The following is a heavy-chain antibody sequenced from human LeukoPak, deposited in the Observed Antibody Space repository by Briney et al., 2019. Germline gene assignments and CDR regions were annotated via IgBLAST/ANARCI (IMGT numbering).Heavy chain of an antibody. CDR1: GGSFSGYY. J-gene: IGHJ4*02. CDR2: INHSGST. CDR3: ARRRRWRYYYFDY. Sequence: SETLSLTCAVYGGSFSGYYWSWTRQPPGKGLEWIGEINHSGSTNYNPSLKSRVTISVDTSKNQFSLKLSSVTAADTAVYYCARRRRWRYYYFDYWGQGTLVTVSS. V-gene: IGHV4-34*01. D-gene: IGHD3-9*01.